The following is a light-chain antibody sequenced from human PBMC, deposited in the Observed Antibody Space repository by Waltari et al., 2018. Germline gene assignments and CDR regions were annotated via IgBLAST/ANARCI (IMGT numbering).Light chain of an antibody. CDR3: QQRSNWLT. V-gene: IGKV3-11*01. J-gene: IGKJ4*01. CDR2: VAS. Sequence: EIVLTQSPAPLSLSPGESAPLPFRASQSVGNYLAWYQQKPGQAPMRLIYVASNRATGIPARFSGSGSGTDFTLTISSLEPEDFAVYYCQQRSNWLTFGGGTKVEIK. CDR1: QSVGNY.